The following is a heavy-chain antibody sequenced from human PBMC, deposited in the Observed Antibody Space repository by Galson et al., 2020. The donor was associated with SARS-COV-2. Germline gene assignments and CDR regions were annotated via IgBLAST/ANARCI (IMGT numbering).Heavy chain of an antibody. V-gene: IGHV2-70*11. CDR2: IDWDDDK. CDR3: ARSPSLPVAYDY. CDR1: GFSLSTSGMC. Sequence: SRPTLLKPTQTLTLTCTFSGFSLSTSGMCVSWIRQPPGKALEWLARIDWDDDKYYSTSLKTRLTISKDTSKNQVVLTMTNMDPVDTATYYCARSPSLPVAYDYWGQGTLVTVSS. J-gene: IGHJ4*02. D-gene: IGHD3-16*02.